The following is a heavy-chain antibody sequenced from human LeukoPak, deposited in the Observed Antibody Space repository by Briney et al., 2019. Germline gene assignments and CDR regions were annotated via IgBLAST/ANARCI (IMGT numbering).Heavy chain of an antibody. J-gene: IGHJ1*01. CDR2: INHSGST. CDR1: GGSFSGYY. D-gene: IGHD6-13*01. CDR3: ARPRMKAAAGGSYFQH. Sequence: SETLSLTCAVYGGSFSGYYWSWIRQPPGKGLEWIGEINHSGSTNCNPSLKSRVTISVDTSKNQFSLKLSSVTAADTAVYYCARPRMKAAAGGSYFQHWGQGTLVTVSS. V-gene: IGHV4-34*01.